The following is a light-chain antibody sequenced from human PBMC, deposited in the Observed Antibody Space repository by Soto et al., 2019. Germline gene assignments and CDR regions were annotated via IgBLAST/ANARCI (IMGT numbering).Light chain of an antibody. V-gene: IGLV2-8*01. J-gene: IGLJ1*01. CDR2: EVS. Sequence: QSVLTQPPSASGSPGQSVTISCTGTSSDVGKYDYVSWFQHHPGKAPKLIIYEVSKRPSGVPDRFSGSKSGSTASLTVSGLQTDVEADYYCKSYVAGPTVSGTETKVT. CDR1: SSDVGKYDY. CDR3: KSYVAGPTV.